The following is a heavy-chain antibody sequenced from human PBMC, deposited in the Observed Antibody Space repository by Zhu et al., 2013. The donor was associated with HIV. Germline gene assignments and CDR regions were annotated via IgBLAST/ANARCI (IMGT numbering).Heavy chain of an antibody. D-gene: IGHD4-4*01. V-gene: IGHV1-69*04. CDR2: IIPLFGIA. CDR1: GGTYRTSV. CDR3: ARREKTHDGSNLFDY. Sequence: QVQLVQSGPEVKKPGSSVKVSCKTSGGTYRTSVITWVRLSRGQGLEWMGRIIPLFGIANVARKFQGRVTLTADKSTNTDYMDLTGLTSEDTAVYFCARREKTHDGSNLFDYWGQGTLVSVSA. J-gene: IGHJ4*01.